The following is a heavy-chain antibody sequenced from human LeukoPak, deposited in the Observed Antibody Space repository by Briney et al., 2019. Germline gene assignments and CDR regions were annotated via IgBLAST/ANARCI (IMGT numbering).Heavy chain of an antibody. J-gene: IGHJ4*02. Sequence: GGSLRLSCTASGFAFSSYAMSWVRQAPGVGLEWVSAIDGGGGRAWHADSVRGRFTISRDNSKNTLFMQMNSLRAEDTAVYYCAKDFYDSSGSRYDYWGQGTLVTVSS. D-gene: IGHD3-22*01. V-gene: IGHV3-23*01. CDR2: IDGGGGRA. CDR1: GFAFSSYA. CDR3: AKDFYDSSGSRYDY.